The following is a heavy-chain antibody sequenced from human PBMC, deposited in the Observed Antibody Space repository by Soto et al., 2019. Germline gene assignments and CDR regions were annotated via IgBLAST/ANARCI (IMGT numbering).Heavy chain of an antibody. J-gene: IGHJ4*02. CDR3: AKLQGSGSYYDDDY. V-gene: IGHV1-69*01. D-gene: IGHD3-10*01. Sequence: QVQLIQSGAEVKTSGSSVKVSCKALGGPSNNYADSWVRQAPGQGLEWMGGIVPVFGTANYAPKFHGRLSITADDSTRTVNMELRSLTSDDTALYYCAKLQGSGSYYDDDYWGQGTLVTVSS. CDR1: GGPSNNYA. CDR2: IVPVFGTA.